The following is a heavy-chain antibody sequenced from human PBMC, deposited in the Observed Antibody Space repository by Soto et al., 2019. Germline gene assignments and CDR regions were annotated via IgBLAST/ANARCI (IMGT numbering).Heavy chain of an antibody. Sequence: PSETLSLTCAVYGGSFSGYYWSWVRQPPGKGLEWIGEVYHSGTTNYNPSLKSRVTISVDKSKNQFSLKLSSVTAADTAVYYCARLGGGMDVWGQGTTVTVSS. J-gene: IGHJ6*02. CDR3: ARLGGGMDV. CDR2: VYHSGTT. CDR1: GGSFSGYY. V-gene: IGHV4-34*01.